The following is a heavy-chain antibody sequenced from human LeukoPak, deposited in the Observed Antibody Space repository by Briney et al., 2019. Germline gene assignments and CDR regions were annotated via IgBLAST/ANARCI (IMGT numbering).Heavy chain of an antibody. V-gene: IGHV4-38-2*02. CDR1: GYSISSGYY. D-gene: IGHD3-22*01. CDR2: IYHSGST. J-gene: IGHJ4*02. Sequence: SETLSLTCAVSGYSISSGYYWGWIRQPPGKGLEWIGSIYHSGSTYYNPSLKSRVTISVDTSKNQFSLKLSSVTAADTAVYYCVRDRPHYYDSSGYYHFFDYWGQGTLVTVSS. CDR3: VRDRPHYYDSSGYYHFFDY.